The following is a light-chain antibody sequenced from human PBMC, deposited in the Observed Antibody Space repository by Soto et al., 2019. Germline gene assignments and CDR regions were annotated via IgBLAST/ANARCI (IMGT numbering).Light chain of an antibody. CDR3: SSYAGSLYV. Sequence: QSALTQPPSASGSPGQSVTISCXXXXXEVGGYNYVSWYQQHPGKAPKLMIYEVTKRPSGVPDRFSGSKSGNTASLTVSGLQAEDEADYYCSSYAGSLYVFGTGTKVTV. CDR1: XXEVGGYNY. V-gene: IGLV2-8*01. J-gene: IGLJ1*01. CDR2: EVT.